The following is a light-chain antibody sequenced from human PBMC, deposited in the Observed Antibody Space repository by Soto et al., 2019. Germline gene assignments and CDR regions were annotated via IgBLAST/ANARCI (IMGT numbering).Light chain of an antibody. CDR2: ATS. V-gene: IGKV3-20*01. J-gene: IGKJ4*01. Sequence: EIVLTQSPGTVSLSPEESATLSCRASQSISRSDLAWYQHRPGQSPRLLIYATSSRATGIPDRFTGGGAGTGFTLTISRLEPEDSAVYYCQQYGSSPTFGGGTKVEIK. CDR1: QSISRSD. CDR3: QQYGSSPT.